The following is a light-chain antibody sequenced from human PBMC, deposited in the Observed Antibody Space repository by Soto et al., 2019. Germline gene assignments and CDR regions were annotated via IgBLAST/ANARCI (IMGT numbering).Light chain of an antibody. V-gene: IGKV1-5*03. CDR3: QQYNSYSG. J-gene: IGKJ4*01. CDR1: QSLSSW. CDR2: KAS. Sequence: IQMTQSPSTLSASVGDRVTITCRASQSLSSWLGWDQQKPGKAPKLLIYKASSLESGVPSRFSGSGSGTEFTLTISSMQPDDFATYYCQQYNSYSGFGGGTKVE.